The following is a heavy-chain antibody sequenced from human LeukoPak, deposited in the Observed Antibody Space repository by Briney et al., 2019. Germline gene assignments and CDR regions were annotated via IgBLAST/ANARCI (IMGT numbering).Heavy chain of an antibody. D-gene: IGHD1-26*01. CDR1: GFTFSSYW. CDR2: INSDGSST. Sequence: PGGSLRLSCAASGFTFSSYWMHWVRQAPGKGLVWVSRINSDGSSTSYADSVRGRFTISRDNAKNTLYLQMNSLRAEDTAVYYCARGKWELPWNYWGQGTLVTVSS. V-gene: IGHV3-74*01. J-gene: IGHJ4*02. CDR3: ARGKWELPWNY.